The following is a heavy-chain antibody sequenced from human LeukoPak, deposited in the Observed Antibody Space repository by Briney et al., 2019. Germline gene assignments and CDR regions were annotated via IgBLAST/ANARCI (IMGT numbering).Heavy chain of an antibody. V-gene: IGHV3-9*01. CDR2: ISWNSGSI. D-gene: IGHD3-9*01. Sequence: GGSLRLSCAASGFTFDDYAMHWVRQAPGKGLEWVSGISWNSGSIGYADSVKGRFTISRDNSKNSLYLQMNSLRTDDTALYYCAKGNILTGPPDYWGQGILVTVSS. J-gene: IGHJ4*02. CDR1: GFTFDDYA. CDR3: AKGNILTGPPDY.